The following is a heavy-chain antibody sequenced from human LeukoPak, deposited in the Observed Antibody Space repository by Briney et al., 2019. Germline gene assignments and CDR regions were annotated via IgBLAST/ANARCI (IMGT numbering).Heavy chain of an antibody. CDR1: GGSISSYY. J-gene: IGHJ4*02. CDR3: ARGDDYGDYAVY. V-gene: IGHV4-59*01. D-gene: IGHD4-17*01. Sequence: SETLSLTCTVFGGSISSYYWSWIRQPPGKGLEWIGYIYYSGSTNYNPSLKSRVTISVDTSKNQSSLKLSSVTAADTAVYYCARGDDYGDYAVYWGQGTLVTVSS. CDR2: IYYSGST.